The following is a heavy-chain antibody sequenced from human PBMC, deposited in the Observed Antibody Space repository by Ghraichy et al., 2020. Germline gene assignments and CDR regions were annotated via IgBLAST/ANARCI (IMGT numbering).Heavy chain of an antibody. Sequence: GGPLRLSCAASGFTFSDHYMDWVRQAPGKGLEWVGRTKNKANSYATEYAASVKGRFTISRDDSKNSLYLQMNSLKTEDTAVYYCSREPCPSCYWGFLVDNWGQGTLVTVSS. J-gene: IGHJ4*02. D-gene: IGHD2-2*01. CDR2: TKNKANSYAT. CDR1: GFTFSDHY. CDR3: SREPCPSCYWGFLVDN. V-gene: IGHV3-72*01.